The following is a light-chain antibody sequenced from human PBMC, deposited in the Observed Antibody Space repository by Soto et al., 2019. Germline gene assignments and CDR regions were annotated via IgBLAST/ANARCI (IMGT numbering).Light chain of an antibody. CDR2: DAS. J-gene: IGKJ4*01. CDR3: QQRSNWPPT. Sequence: EIVLTQSPATLSLSRGERATLCCRASQSVSSYLAWYQQKPGQAPRLLIYDASNRATGIPARFSGSGSGTDFTLTISSLEPEDFAVYYCQQRSNWPPTFGGGTKVDIK. V-gene: IGKV3-11*01. CDR1: QSVSSY.